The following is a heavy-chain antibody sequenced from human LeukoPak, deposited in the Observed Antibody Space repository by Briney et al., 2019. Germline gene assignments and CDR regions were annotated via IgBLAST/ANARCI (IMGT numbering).Heavy chain of an antibody. CDR3: ARDPGRSGGVSLTFGGHNWFDP. Sequence: ASVKVSCKASGYTFTSYGISWVRQAPGQGLEWMGWISAYNGNTNYAQKLQGRVTMTTDTSTSTAYMELRSLRSDDTAVYYCARDPGRSGGVSLTFGGHNWFDPWGQGTLVTVSS. CDR1: GYTFTSYG. CDR2: ISAYNGNT. D-gene: IGHD3-16*01. V-gene: IGHV1-18*04. J-gene: IGHJ5*02.